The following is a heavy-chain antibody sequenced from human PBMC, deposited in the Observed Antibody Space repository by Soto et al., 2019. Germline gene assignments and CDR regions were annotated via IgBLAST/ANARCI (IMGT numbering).Heavy chain of an antibody. CDR1: GGSVSSGSYY. CDR3: ARLYSSGLYDSDP. V-gene: IGHV4-61*01. J-gene: IGHJ5*02. Sequence: SETLSLTCTVSGGSVSSGSYYWSWIRQPPGKGLEWIGYIYYSGSTNYNPSLKSRVTISVDTSKNQFSLKLSSVTAADTAVYYCARLYSSGLYDSDPWRQGPLFTFSS. D-gene: IGHD6-19*01. CDR2: IYYSGST.